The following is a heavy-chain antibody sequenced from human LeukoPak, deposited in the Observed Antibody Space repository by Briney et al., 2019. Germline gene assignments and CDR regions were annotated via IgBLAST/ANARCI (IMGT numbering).Heavy chain of an antibody. Sequence: SETLSLTCAVYGGSFSGYYWSWIRQPAGKGLEWIGRIYTSGSTNYNPSLKSRVTISVDTSKNQFSLKLSSVTAADTAVYYCARATYYYDSSGYWYFDLWGRGTLVTVSS. V-gene: IGHV4-59*10. CDR2: IYTSGST. CDR1: GGSFSGYY. CDR3: ARATYYYDSSGYWYFDL. J-gene: IGHJ2*01. D-gene: IGHD3-22*01.